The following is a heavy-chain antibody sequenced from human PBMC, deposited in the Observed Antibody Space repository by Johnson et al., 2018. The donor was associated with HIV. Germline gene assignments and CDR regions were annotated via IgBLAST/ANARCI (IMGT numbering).Heavy chain of an antibody. CDR2: IRSKTYGGAI. CDR1: GFTFPGYA. V-gene: IGHV3-49*04. D-gene: IGHD1-7*01. CDR3: VRVELGAFDI. J-gene: IGHJ3*02. Sequence: EVQLVESGGGLIQPGRSLRLSCTASGFTFPGYAMNWVRQAPGKALAWVGFIRSKTYGGAIEYAASVKGRFTISRDDSKNSLYLQMNSLKTEDTAVYYCVRVELGAFDIWDQGTMVTVSS.